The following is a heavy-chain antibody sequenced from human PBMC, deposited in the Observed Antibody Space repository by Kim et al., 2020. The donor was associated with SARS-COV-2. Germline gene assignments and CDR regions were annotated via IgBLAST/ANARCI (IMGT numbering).Heavy chain of an antibody. Sequence: GGSLRLSCVASGFIFSYEAMTWVRQAPGKGLEWISYINDDGDTTYYADSVKGRFTISRDNARNSVYLQMSSLRAEGTAVYYCVRFSGRSTFYYWGQGALVTVSS. D-gene: IGHD1-26*01. J-gene: IGHJ4*02. CDR3: VRFSGRSTFYY. CDR1: GFIFSYEA. CDR2: INDDGDTT. V-gene: IGHV3-48*03.